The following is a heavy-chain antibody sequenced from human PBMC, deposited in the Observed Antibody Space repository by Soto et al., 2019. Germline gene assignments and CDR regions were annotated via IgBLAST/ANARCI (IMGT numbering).Heavy chain of an antibody. CDR1: RFTFSTYT. J-gene: IGHJ3*02. Sequence: EVQLVESGGGLVKPGGSLRLSCAASRFTFSTYTMNWVRQAPGKGLEWVSSITSTSSLIFYADSVKGRFTISRDNAKNSLYLQMNSLTAEDTAVYHCARRGTETYAVKGAFDIWGQGTMVTVS. CDR3: ARRGTETYAVKGAFDI. D-gene: IGHD4-17*01. CDR2: ITSTSSLI. V-gene: IGHV3-21*01.